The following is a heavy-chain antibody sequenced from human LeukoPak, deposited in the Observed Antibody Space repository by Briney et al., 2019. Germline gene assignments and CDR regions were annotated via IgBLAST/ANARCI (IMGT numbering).Heavy chain of an antibody. J-gene: IGHJ5*02. D-gene: IGHD4-23*01. V-gene: IGHV1-46*01. CDR1: GYTFTSYY. CDR3: ARDNSVEDTAWWFDP. CDR2: INPSGGST. Sequence: ASVKVSCKASGYTFTSYYMHWVRQAPGQGLEWMGIINPSGGSTSYAQKFQGRVTMTRDMSTSTDYMELSSLRSEDTAVYYCARDNSVEDTAWWFDPWGQGTPVTVSS.